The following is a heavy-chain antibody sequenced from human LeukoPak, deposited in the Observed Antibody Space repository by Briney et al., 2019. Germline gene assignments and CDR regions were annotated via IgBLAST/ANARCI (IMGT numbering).Heavy chain of an antibody. V-gene: IGHV1-18*01. J-gene: IGHJ4*02. CDR1: GYTFTSYG. CDR2: ISAYNGNT. Sequence: ASVKVSCKASGYTFTSYGISWVRQAPGQGLEWMGCISAYNGNTNYAQKLQGRVTMTTDTSTSTAYMELRSLRSDDTAVYYCAREPSYYDSSGSRFDYWGQGTLVTVSS. D-gene: IGHD3-22*01. CDR3: AREPSYYDSSGSRFDY.